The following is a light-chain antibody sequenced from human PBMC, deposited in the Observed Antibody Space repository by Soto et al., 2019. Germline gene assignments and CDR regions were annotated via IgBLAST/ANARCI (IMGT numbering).Light chain of an antibody. CDR2: GAS. J-gene: IGKJ1*01. CDR3: QQRSNWPPWT. CDR1: PSVTNF. Sequence: EIVLTQSPATLSLSPGESSTLSCRASPSVTNFLAWYQQKPGQAPRLLIYGASNRATGIPARFSGSGSGTDFTLTISSLEPEDFAVYYCQQRSNWPPWTFGQGTKVDIK. V-gene: IGKV3-11*01.